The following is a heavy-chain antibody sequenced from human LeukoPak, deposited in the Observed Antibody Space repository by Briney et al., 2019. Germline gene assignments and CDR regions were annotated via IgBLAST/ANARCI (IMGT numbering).Heavy chain of an antibody. CDR2: IIPIFGTA. CDR1: GGTFSSYA. Sequence: SVKVSCKASGGTFSSYAISWVRQAPGQGLEWMGGIIPIFGTANYAQKSQGRVTITTDESTSTAYMELSSLRSEDTAVYYCARGDIVVVPATPDYYYYYMDVWGKGTTVTVSS. J-gene: IGHJ6*03. V-gene: IGHV1-69*05. D-gene: IGHD2-2*01. CDR3: ARGDIVVVPATPDYYYYYMDV.